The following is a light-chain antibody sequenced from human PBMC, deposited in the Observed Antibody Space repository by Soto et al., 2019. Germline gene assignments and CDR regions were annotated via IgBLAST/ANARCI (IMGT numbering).Light chain of an antibody. J-gene: IGKJ2*01. CDR2: WAS. CDR1: QSVLYTSNNKNY. CDR3: QQCYTTPPT. Sequence: DIVMTQSPDSLAVSLGERATINCKSSQSVLYTSNNKNYLSWYQQKPGQPPKLLIYWASTREIGVPDRFSGSGSGTDFTLTISSLQAEDVAVYYCQQCYTTPPTFGQGTKLEIK. V-gene: IGKV4-1*01.